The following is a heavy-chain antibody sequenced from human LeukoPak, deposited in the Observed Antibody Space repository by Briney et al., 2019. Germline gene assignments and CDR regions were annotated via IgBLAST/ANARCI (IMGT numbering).Heavy chain of an antibody. CDR1: GGSISSSSYY. V-gene: IGHV4-39*07. J-gene: IGHJ6*03. D-gene: IGHD1-20*01. CDR3: ARDLHSGITGTGVYYMDV. Sequence: TPSETLSLTCTVSGGSISSSSYYWGWIRQPPGKGLEWIGSIYHSGSTYYNPSLKRRVTISVDTSKNQFSLKLSSVTAADTAVYYCARDLHSGITGTGVYYMDVWGKGTTVTVSS. CDR2: IYHSGST.